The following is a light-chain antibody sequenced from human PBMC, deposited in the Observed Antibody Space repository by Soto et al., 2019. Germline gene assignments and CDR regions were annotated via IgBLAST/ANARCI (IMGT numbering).Light chain of an antibody. CDR3: SSYTSSSTYEV. CDR2: DVS. J-gene: IGLJ2*01. Sequence: QSALTQPASVSGSPGQSITISCTGTSSDGGGYNYVSWYQQHPGKAPKLMIYDVSNRPSWVSNRFSGSKSGNTASLTISGLQAEDEADYYCSSYTSSSTYEVFGGGTKLTVL. V-gene: IGLV2-14*01. CDR1: SSDGGGYNY.